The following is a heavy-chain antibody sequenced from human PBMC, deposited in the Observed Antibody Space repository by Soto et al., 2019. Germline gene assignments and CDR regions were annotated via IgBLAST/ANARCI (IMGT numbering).Heavy chain of an antibody. CDR1: GFSFSNYA. V-gene: IGHV3-23*01. Sequence: GGSLRLSCAASGFSFSNYAMSWVRQAPGKGLEWVSAISGSGGSAYYADSVKGRLTISRDNSKNTLYVQMNSLRAEDTAIYYCAKEDDFRLVVWGQGTTVTVSS. J-gene: IGHJ6*02. D-gene: IGHD3-3*01. CDR2: ISGSGGSA. CDR3: AKEDDFRLVV.